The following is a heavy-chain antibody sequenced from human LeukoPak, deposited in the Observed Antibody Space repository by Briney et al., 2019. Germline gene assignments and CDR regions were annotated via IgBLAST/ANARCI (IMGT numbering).Heavy chain of an antibody. V-gene: IGHV4-34*01. CDR1: GGSFSTYY. J-gene: IGHJ4*02. CDR2: INHSGST. CDR3: STRGD. Sequence: SETLSLTCAVYGGSFSTYYWSWVRQPPGKGLEWVGEINHSGSTNYNPSLKSRVTISANTSKSQFSLKLTSVTAADTAVYYCSTRGDWGQGTLVTVSS.